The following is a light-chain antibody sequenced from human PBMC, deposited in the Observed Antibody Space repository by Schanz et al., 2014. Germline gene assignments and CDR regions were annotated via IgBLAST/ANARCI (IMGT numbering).Light chain of an antibody. CDR1: SSDVGSYNY. CDR2: AVS. J-gene: IGLJ3*02. CDR3: SSYAGTNNFGV. Sequence: QSVLTQPASVSGSPGQSITISCTGTSSDVGSYNYVSWYQQHPGKAPKLMISAVSDRPSGVSNRFSGSKSGNTASLTISGLQAEDEADYYCSSYAGTNNFGVFGGGTKLTVL. V-gene: IGLV2-14*03.